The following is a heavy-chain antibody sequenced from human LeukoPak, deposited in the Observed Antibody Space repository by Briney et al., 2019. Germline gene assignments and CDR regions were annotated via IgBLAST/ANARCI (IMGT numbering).Heavy chain of an antibody. D-gene: IGHD3-22*01. J-gene: IGHJ3*02. V-gene: IGHV3-23*01. Sequence: GGSLSLSCAASGFTFSSYAMSWVRQAPGKGLAGVSAISGSGGSTYYADSVKGRFTISRDNSKNTLYLQMNSLRAEDTAVYYCAKAVYDSSGTDAFDIWGQGTMVTVSS. CDR2: ISGSGGST. CDR1: GFTFSSYA. CDR3: AKAVYDSSGTDAFDI.